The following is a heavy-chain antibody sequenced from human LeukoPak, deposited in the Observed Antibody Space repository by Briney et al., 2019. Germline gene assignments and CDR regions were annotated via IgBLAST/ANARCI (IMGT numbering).Heavy chain of an antibody. CDR2: IYYSGNA. J-gene: IGHJ4*02. D-gene: IGHD3-22*01. CDR3: ARAGYDSSGYSTYYFDY. Sequence: PSETLSLTCTVSGDSISSGGYYWSWIRQHPGKGLEWIGYIYYSGNAYYNPSLKSRVTISVDTSKNQFSLKLSSVTAADTAVYYCARAGYDSSGYSTYYFDYWGQGTLVTVSS. CDR1: GDSISSGGYY. V-gene: IGHV4-31*03.